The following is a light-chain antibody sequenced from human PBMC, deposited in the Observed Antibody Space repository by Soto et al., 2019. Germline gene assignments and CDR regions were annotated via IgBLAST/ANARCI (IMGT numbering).Light chain of an antibody. CDR3: SSYAGSNNL. CDR2: EVT. V-gene: IGLV2-8*01. CDR1: SSDVGGYNY. J-gene: IGLJ2*01. Sequence: QSALTQPPSASGSPGQSVTISCTGTSSDVGGYNYVSWYQQHPGKAPKLMIYEVTKRPSGVPDRFSGSKSGKTASLTVSGLQAEDEAAYYCSSYAGSNNLFGGGTKLTVL.